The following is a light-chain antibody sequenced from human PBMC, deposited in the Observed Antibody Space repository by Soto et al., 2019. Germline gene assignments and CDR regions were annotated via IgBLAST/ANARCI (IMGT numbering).Light chain of an antibody. CDR3: QQVDPFPWT. V-gene: IGKV1-12*01. CDR2: AAS. CDR1: QSISSW. Sequence: DIQMTQSPSSVSASVGDRVTITCRASQSISSWLAWYQQIPGKAPKLLIYAASSLQGGVPSRFSGSGSGTDFALTISSLQPEDFATYFCQQVDPFPWTFGQGTKVEI. J-gene: IGKJ1*01.